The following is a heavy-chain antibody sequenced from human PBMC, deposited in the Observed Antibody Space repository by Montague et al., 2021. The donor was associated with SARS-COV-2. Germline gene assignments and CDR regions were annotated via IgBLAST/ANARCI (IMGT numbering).Heavy chain of an antibody. Sequence: SETLSLTCSVSGGFISGYYWSWVRQAAGKRLEWIGRIFVGASTDYNPSLMSRFSLSGDKSKNQFSLKVTSVTAADTAIYYCARGMAPEGRWFDSWGHGMLVTVSS. J-gene: IGHJ5*01. V-gene: IGHV4-4*07. CDR3: ARGMAPEGRWFDS. CDR1: GGFISGYY. CDR2: IFVGAST. D-gene: IGHD2-2*01.